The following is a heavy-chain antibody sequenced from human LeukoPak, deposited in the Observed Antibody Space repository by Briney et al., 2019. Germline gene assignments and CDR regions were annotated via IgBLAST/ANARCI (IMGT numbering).Heavy chain of an antibody. Sequence: SETLSLTCTVSGGSTSSNYFWGWIRQPPGKDLEWIGSTYYTGNTYYNPSLKSRVTISVDTSKNQFSLKLSSVTAADTAVYYCASQLYDSSGSADFWGAFDIWGQGTMVTVSS. CDR3: ASQLYDSSGSADFWGAFDI. V-gene: IGHV4-39*07. J-gene: IGHJ3*02. CDR1: GGSTSSNYF. D-gene: IGHD3-22*01. CDR2: TYYTGNT.